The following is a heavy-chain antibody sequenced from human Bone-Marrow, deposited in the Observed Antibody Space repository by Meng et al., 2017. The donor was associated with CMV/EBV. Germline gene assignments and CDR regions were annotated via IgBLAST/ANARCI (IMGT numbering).Heavy chain of an antibody. CDR1: GSFSGYY. CDR3: ARVEGVWLELRRSVWFDP. Sequence: GSFSGYYWSWIRQPPGKGLEWIGEINHSGSTNYSPSLKSRVTISVDTSKNQFSLKLSSVTAADTAVYYCARVEGVWLELRRSVWFDPWGQGTLVTVSS. J-gene: IGHJ5*02. D-gene: IGHD1-7*01. CDR2: INHSGST. V-gene: IGHV4-34*01.